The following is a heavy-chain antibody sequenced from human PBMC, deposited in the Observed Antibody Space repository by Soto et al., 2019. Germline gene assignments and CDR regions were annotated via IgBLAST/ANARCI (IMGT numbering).Heavy chain of an antibody. Sequence: VSCQASGGTXGTYGSTCVRQAPGQGLDWIGGIIPIFGTANYAQKFQGIVTITSEESTSTAYMEMSSLRSEDKDVYHCERDHGIAVAGTHYYYYGMEVGRQGTPVTLS. CDR3: ERDHGIAVAGTHYYYYGMEV. D-gene: IGHD6-19*01. CDR2: IIPIFGTA. J-gene: IGHJ6*02. V-gene: IGHV1-69*01. CDR1: GGTXGTYG.